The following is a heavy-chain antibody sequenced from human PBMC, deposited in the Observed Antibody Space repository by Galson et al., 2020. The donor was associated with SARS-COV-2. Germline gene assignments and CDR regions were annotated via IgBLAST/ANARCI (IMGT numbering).Heavy chain of an antibody. J-gene: IGHJ6*03. V-gene: IGHV4-34*01. CDR2: INHSGST. D-gene: IGHD6-19*01. CDR3: ARGQPYSSWFYYYYYMDV. CDR1: GGSFSGYY. Sequence: SQTLSLTCAVYGGSFSGYYWSWIRQPPGKGLEWIGEINHSGSTNYNPSLKSRVTISVDTSKNQFSLKLSSVTAADTAVYYCARGQPYSSWFYYYYYMDVWGKGTTVTVSS.